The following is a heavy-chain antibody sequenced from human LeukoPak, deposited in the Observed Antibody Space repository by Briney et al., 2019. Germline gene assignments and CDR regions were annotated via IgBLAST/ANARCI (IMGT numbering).Heavy chain of an antibody. CDR3: ARDLRVGAINFDY. V-gene: IGHV3-48*03. J-gene: IGHJ4*02. D-gene: IGHD1-26*01. Sequence: PGGSLRLSCAASGFTFSSYKMNWVRQAPEKGLEWVSHISSSGSPIYYADSVKGRFTISRDNAKNSLYLQMNSLRAEDTAVYYCARDLRVGAINFDYWGQGILVTVSP. CDR1: GFTFSSYK. CDR2: ISSSGSPI.